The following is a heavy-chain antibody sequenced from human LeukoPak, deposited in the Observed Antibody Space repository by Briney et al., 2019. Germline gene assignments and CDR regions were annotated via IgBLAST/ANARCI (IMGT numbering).Heavy chain of an antibody. V-gene: IGHV3-21*01. D-gene: IGHD5-18*01. CDR2: ISSSSSYI. J-gene: IGHJ4*02. Sequence: GGSLRLSCAASGFTFSSYSMNWVRQAPGKGLEWVLSISSSSSYIYYADSVKGRFTISRDNAKNSLYLQMNSLRAEDTAVYYCARIDTAMVTGTWGQGTLVTVSS. CDR3: ARIDTAMVTGT. CDR1: GFTFSSYS.